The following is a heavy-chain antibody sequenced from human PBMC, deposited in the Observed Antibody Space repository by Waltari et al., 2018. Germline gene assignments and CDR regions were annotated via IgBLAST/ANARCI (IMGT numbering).Heavy chain of an antibody. J-gene: IGHJ2*01. CDR1: GGTFSSYA. V-gene: IGHV1-69*01. CDR3: ARVVTANPYWYFDL. Sequence: QVQLVQSGAEVKKPGSSVKVSCKASGGTFSSYAISWVRQAPGQGLEWMGGIIPSFGTANYAQKFQGRVTITADESMSTAYMELSSLRSEDTAVYYCARVVTANPYWYFDLWGRGTLVTVSS. D-gene: IGHD2-21*02. CDR2: IIPSFGTA.